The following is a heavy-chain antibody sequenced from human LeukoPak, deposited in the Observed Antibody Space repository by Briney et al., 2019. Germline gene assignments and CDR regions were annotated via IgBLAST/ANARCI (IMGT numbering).Heavy chain of an antibody. CDR1: GLIFKNYD. CDR3: ARGLAYCGGDCPHAFDI. J-gene: IGHJ3*02. D-gene: IGHD2-21*02. V-gene: IGHV3-23*01. Sequence: PGGSLRLSCAASGLIFKNYDMSWVRQAPGKGLEWVSAINSGDNTYYADSVRGRFTISRDNSKNTLYLQMNSLRAEDTAVYYCARGLAYCGGDCPHAFDIWGQGTMVTVSS. CDR2: INSGDNT.